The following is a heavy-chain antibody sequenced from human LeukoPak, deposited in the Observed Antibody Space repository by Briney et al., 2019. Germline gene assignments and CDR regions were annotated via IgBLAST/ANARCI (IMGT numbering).Heavy chain of an antibody. CDR2: FDPEDGET. CDR3: ATVRVYCSSTSCYFPLFDP. CDR1: GYTLTELS. Sequence: GASVKVSCKVSGYTLTELSMHWVQQAPGKGLEWMGGFDPEDGETIYAQKFQGRVTMTEDTSTDTAYMELSSLRSEDTAVYYCATVRVYCSSTSCYFPLFDPWGQGTLVTVSS. J-gene: IGHJ5*02. D-gene: IGHD2-2*01. V-gene: IGHV1-24*01.